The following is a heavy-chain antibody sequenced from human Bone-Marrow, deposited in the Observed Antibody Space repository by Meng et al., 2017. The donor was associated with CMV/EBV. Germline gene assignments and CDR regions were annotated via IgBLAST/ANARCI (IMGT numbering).Heavy chain of an antibody. D-gene: IGHD1-26*01. V-gene: IGHV1-69*05. CDR3: ANPRSGELQGADY. CDR1: GYTFTSYG. CDR2: IIPIFGTA. Sequence: SVKVSCKASGYTFTSYGISWVRQAPGQGLEWMGGIIPIFGTANYAQKFQGRVTITTDESTSTAYMELSSLRAEDTAMYFCANPRSGELQGADYWGQGTLVTVSS. J-gene: IGHJ4*02.